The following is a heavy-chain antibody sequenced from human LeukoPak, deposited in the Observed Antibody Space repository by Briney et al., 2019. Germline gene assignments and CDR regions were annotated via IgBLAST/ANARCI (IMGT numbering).Heavy chain of an antibody. CDR2: IYHSGST. J-gene: IGHJ4*02. Sequence: SQTLSLTCAVSGGSISSGGYSWSWIRQPPGKGLEWIGYIYHSGSTYYNPSLKSRVTIPVDRSKNQFSLKLSSVTAADTAVYYCARVRDYGGDYFDYWGQGTLVTVSS. V-gene: IGHV4-30-2*01. CDR3: ARVRDYGGDYFDY. D-gene: IGHD4-17*01. CDR1: GGSISSGGYS.